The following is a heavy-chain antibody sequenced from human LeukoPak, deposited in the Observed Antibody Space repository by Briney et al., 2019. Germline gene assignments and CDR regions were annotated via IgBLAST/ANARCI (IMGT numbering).Heavy chain of an antibody. Sequence: SETLSLTCTASGGSISSHYWSWIRQPPGKGLEWIGYIYYSGSTNYNPSLKSRVTISVDTSKNQFSLKLSSVTAADTAVYYCARVFKSGYYYYMDVWGKGTTVTVSS. V-gene: IGHV4-59*11. CDR1: GGSISSHY. CDR3: ARVFKSGYYYYMDV. CDR2: IYYSGST. J-gene: IGHJ6*03.